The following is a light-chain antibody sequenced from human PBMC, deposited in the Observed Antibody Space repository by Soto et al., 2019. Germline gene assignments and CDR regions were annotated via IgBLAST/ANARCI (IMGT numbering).Light chain of an antibody. CDR2: DVI. CDR1: SSDVGVYKY. CDR3: YSYAGDYTFV. J-gene: IGLJ1*01. Sequence: QSVLIQPRSVSGSPGQSVTISCTGTSSDVGVYKYVSWYRQHPGKAPKLMIYDVITRPSGVPDRFSGSKSGNTASLTISGLQAEDEADYYCYSYAGDYTFVFGTGTKLTVL. V-gene: IGLV2-11*01.